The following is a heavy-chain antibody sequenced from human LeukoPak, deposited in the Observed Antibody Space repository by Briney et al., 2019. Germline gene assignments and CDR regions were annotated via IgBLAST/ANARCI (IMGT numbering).Heavy chain of an antibody. V-gene: IGHV4-39*01. J-gene: IGHJ4*02. CDR1: GGSISSSSYY. D-gene: IGHD3-22*01. CDR3: ASSGTGITMIVVD. Sequence: SETLSLTCIVSGGSISSSSYYWGWIRQPPGKGLVWIGSISYSGSTYYNPSLKSRVTISVDTSKNQFSLKLSSVTAADTAVYCCASSGTGITMIVVDWGQGTLVTVSS. CDR2: ISYSGST.